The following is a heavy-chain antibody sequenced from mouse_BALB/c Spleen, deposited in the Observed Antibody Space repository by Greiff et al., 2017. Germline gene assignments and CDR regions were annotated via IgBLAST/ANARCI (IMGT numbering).Heavy chain of an antibody. Sequence: VQGVESGPGLVAPSQSLSITCTVSGFSLTGYGVNWVRQPPGKGLEWLGMIWGDGSTDYNSALKSRLSISKDNSKSQVFLKMNSLQTDDTARYYCARGLYYYGSSWYFDVWGAGTTVTVSS. J-gene: IGHJ1*01. V-gene: IGHV2-6-7*01. CDR2: IWGDGST. D-gene: IGHD1-1*01. CDR3: ARGLYYYGSSWYFDV. CDR1: GFSLTGYG.